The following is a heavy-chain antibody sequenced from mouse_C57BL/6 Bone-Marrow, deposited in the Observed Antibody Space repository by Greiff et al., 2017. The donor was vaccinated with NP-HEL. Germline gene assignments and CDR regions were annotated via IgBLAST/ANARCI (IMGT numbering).Heavy chain of an antibody. J-gene: IGHJ2*01. CDR1: GYSFTGYY. D-gene: IGHD4-1*01. CDR2: INPSTGGT. V-gene: IGHV1-42*01. Sequence: EVKLVESGPELVKPGASVKISCKASGYSFTGYYMNWVKQSPEKSLEWIGEINPSTGGTTYNQKFKAKATLTVDKSSSTAYMQLKSLTSEDSAVYYCARRELTGTAYWGQGTTLTVSS. CDR3: ARRELTGTAY.